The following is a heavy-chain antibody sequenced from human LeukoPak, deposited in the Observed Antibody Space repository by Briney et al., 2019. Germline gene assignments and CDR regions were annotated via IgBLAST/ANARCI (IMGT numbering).Heavy chain of an antibody. Sequence: GGSLRLSCVESRFTFSNFWMHWVRQAPGKGLVWVSRIRSDGSTTNYADSVKGRFTISRDNAKNTLYLQMNSLRAEDTAVCYCIRDWRNLAFDHWGHGTLVTVSS. CDR3: IRDWRNLAFDH. V-gene: IGHV3-74*01. CDR1: RFTFSNFW. CDR2: IRSDGSTT. D-gene: IGHD3-3*01. J-gene: IGHJ4*01.